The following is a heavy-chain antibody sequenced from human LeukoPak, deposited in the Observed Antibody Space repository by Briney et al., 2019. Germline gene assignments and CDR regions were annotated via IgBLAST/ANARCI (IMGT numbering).Heavy chain of an antibody. CDR2: ISSSSNSI. CDR3: ARDPWDDVSGFSGDY. V-gene: IGHV3-48*02. CDR1: VFTFSTYG. Sequence: GGSLRLSCAASVFTFSTYGVNWVRQAPGKGLEWLSYISSSSNSIYYADSVKGRFTISRDKAKNSLYLQMNSLRDEDTAVYYCARDPWDDVSGFSGDYWGRGTLVTVSS. J-gene: IGHJ4*02. D-gene: IGHD3-22*01.